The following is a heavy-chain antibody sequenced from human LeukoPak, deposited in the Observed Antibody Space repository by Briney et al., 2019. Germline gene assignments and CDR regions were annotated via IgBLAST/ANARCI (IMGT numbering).Heavy chain of an antibody. J-gene: IGHJ4*02. V-gene: IGHV4-4*07. CDR3: ARVEYDYVWGSYRQGGYYFDY. Sequence: SETLSLTCTVSGYSMSSTYYWSWIRQPAGKGLECIGRMYTSGSSNYNPSLKSRITMSVDTSKNQVSLQLSSVTAADTAVYYCARVEYDYVWGSYRQGGYYFDYWGQGTLVTVSS. D-gene: IGHD3-16*02. CDR2: MYTSGSS. CDR1: GYSMSSTYY.